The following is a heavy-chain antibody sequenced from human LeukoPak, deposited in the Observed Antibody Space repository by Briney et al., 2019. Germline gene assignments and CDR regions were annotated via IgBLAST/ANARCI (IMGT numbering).Heavy chain of an antibody. CDR3: ARDQSRRSQITMIVVASLGFTTTSDY. D-gene: IGHD3-22*01. CDR1: GFTFSSYN. CDR2: ISSSSAYI. V-gene: IGHV3-21*01. Sequence: GGSLRLSCAASGFTFSSYNMNWVRLAPGKGLEWVSSISSSSAYIYYADSVRGRFTISRDNSKNTLYLQMNSLRAEDTAVYYCARDQSRRSQITMIVVASLGFTTTSDYWGQGTLVTVSS. J-gene: IGHJ4*02.